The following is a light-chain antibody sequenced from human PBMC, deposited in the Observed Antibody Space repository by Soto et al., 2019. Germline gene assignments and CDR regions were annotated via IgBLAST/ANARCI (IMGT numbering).Light chain of an antibody. CDR2: GAS. Sequence: EIVMTQSPATLSVSPGERATLSCRASQSVSTDLAWYQQKPGQAPRLLIYGASTRATGIPARFSGGGCGTEYALTLGSLQSEDFVVYCCQLYNNWPPITFGLGTRLEIK. CDR1: QSVSTD. V-gene: IGKV3D-15*01. J-gene: IGKJ5*01. CDR3: QLYNNWPPIT.